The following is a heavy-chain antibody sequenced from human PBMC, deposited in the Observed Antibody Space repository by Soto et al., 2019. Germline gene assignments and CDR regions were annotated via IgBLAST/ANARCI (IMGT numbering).Heavy chain of an antibody. V-gene: IGHV3-21*01. CDR2: IYRSSVFRFGPNE. CDR1: GFTFSSHS. J-gene: IGHJ4*02. CDR3: AREFSSQLPLDY. Sequence: GGSLRLSCAASGFTFSSHSMNWVRQAPGKGLEWVASIYRSSVFRFGPNEFYADSVRGRFIISRDNANNLVFLQMDSLRVEDTAVYYCAREFSSQLPLDYWGQGTLVTVSS.